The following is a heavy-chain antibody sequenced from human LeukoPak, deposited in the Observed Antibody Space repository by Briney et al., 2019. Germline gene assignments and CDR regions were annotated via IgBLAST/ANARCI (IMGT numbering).Heavy chain of an antibody. Sequence: PSETLSLTCTVSGGSISSYYWSWIRQPPGKGLGWIGYIYYSGSTNYNPSLKGRVTISVDTSKNQFSLKLSSVTAADTAVYYCATLPRYSSSWYVDYWGQGTLVTVSS. D-gene: IGHD6-13*01. V-gene: IGHV4-59*01. CDR3: ATLPRYSSSWYVDY. J-gene: IGHJ4*02. CDR2: IYYSGST. CDR1: GGSISSYY.